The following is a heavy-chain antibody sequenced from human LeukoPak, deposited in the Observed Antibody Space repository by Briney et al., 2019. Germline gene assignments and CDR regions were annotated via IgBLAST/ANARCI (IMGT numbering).Heavy chain of an antibody. V-gene: IGHV1-2*02. D-gene: IGHD5-18*01. J-gene: IGHJ4*02. CDR2: INPNSGGT. CDR3: ARDFIRGSSFAYRLLEC. Sequence: ASVTVSFKSSGYTFIDYYVHWVRQAPGQGLEWLGWINPNSGGTSNAQMLQGRVTLTRDTSIKTAYMELRRLTSDDTAVYYCARDFIRGSSFAYRLLECWGKGTLVTVSS. CDR1: GYTFIDYY.